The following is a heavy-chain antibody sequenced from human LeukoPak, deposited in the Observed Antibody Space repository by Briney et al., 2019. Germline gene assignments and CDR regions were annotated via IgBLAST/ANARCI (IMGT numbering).Heavy chain of an antibody. CDR2: ITGGADIT. V-gene: IGHV3-23*01. CDR1: GFTFSNYA. Sequence: QPGGSLRLSCAASGFTFSNYAMTWVRQAPGKGLEWVSLITGGADITYYADSVKGRFTISRDNSKNMLFLQMNSLRVEDTAVYYCAKDPPSGYCSGGTCNDSPFGSWGQGTLVTVSS. CDR3: AKDPPSGYCSGGTCNDSPFGS. D-gene: IGHD2-15*01. J-gene: IGHJ4*02.